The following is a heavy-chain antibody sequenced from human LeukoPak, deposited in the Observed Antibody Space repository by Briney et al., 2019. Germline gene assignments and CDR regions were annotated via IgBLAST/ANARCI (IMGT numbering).Heavy chain of an antibody. CDR2: IGGNSGIQT. CDR1: GFAFSNCG. Sequence: GGSLRLSCAASGFAFSNCGMGWVRQAPGRGLEWVSSIGGNSGIQTHYADSVKGRFTISRDNSKDTLYLQMDSLRAEDMAVYYCAKERMYNNGWFSPWGQGTLVTVSS. J-gene: IGHJ5*02. CDR3: AKERMYNNGWFSP. D-gene: IGHD1-14*01. V-gene: IGHV3-23*01.